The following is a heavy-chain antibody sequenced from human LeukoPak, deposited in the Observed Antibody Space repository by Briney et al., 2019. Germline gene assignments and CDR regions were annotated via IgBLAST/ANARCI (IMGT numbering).Heavy chain of an antibody. CDR2: ISSSGNIM. Sequence: GGSLRLSCAASGFTFSDYYMSWIRQAPGKGLEWVSYISSSGNIMYYADSVKGRFTISRDNAKNSLFLQMNSLRSEDTAVYYCARGWELLSWWYFDLWGRGTLVTVSS. CDR1: GFTFSDYY. J-gene: IGHJ2*01. CDR3: ARGWELLSWWYFDL. D-gene: IGHD2-15*01. V-gene: IGHV3-11*01.